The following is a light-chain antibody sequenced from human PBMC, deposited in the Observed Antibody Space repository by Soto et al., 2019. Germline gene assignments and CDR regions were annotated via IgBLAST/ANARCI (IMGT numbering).Light chain of an antibody. CDR3: QSCDIRVIDTVV. CDR1: NTNIGAGYD. V-gene: IGLV1-40*01. CDR2: GNN. J-gene: IGLJ2*01. Sequence: QSVLTQPPSVSGALGQRVTISCNGDNTNIGAGYDVQWYQHLPGAAPRLLIYGNNNRPSGVPDRFSGSKYGTSASLAITGRQAEDEADYYCQSCDIRVIDTVVFGGGTKLTVL.